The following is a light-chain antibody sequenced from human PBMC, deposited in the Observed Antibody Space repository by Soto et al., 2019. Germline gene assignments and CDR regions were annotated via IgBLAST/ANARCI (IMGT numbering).Light chain of an antibody. V-gene: IGKV3-20*01. CDR2: GAS. Sequence: EIVLAQSPGTLSLSPGERATLSCRASQSVTNSFLAWYQQKPGQAPRLLTYGASRRATGIPDRFTGSGSGTDFTLTISRLEPEDFAVYYCQQYVSSPWAFGQGTKVDIK. CDR3: QQYVSSPWA. CDR1: QSVTNSF. J-gene: IGKJ1*01.